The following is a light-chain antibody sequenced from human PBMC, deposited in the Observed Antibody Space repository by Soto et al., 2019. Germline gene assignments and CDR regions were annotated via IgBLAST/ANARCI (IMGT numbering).Light chain of an antibody. CDR2: SNN. CDR3: AAWDDSLNGWV. CDR1: SSNIGSNN. V-gene: IGLV1-44*01. J-gene: IGLJ3*02. Sequence: QSVLTQPPSASGTPGQRVTISCSGSSSNIGSNNVNWYQQLPGTAPKLLIYSNNQQPSGVPDRFSGSKSGTSASLAISGLQSEDEADYYCAAWDDSLNGWVFGGGTKVTVL.